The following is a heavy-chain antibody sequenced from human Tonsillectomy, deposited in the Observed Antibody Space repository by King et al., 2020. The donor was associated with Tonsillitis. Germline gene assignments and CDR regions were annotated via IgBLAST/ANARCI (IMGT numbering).Heavy chain of an antibody. V-gene: IGHV1-18*01. CDR3: AHYHGSGSYYLAFDI. CDR2: MSAYSGNA. Sequence: VQLVESGGDVKKPGASVKVSCKASGYPFTTYGISWVRQAPGQGLEWMGWMSAYSGNADYAQRFQGRVTMGTDTSTSTAYMELRSLRSDDTAVYYCAHYHGSGSYYLAFDIWGQGTMVIVS. J-gene: IGHJ3*02. D-gene: IGHD3-10*01. CDR1: GYPFTTYG.